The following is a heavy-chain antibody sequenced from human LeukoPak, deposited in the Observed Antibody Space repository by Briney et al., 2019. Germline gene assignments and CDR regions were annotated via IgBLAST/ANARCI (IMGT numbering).Heavy chain of an antibody. J-gene: IGHJ4*02. V-gene: IGHV3-15*01. Sequence: GGSLRLSCAASGFTFSNAWMSWVRQAPGKGLEWVGRIKSKTDGGTTDYAAPVKGRFTISRDDSKNTLYLQMNSLKTEDTAVYCCTTGLGESIAARLGDSFDYWGQGTLVTVSS. CDR1: GFTFSNAW. CDR2: IKSKTDGGTT. D-gene: IGHD6-6*01. CDR3: TTGLGESIAARLGDSFDY.